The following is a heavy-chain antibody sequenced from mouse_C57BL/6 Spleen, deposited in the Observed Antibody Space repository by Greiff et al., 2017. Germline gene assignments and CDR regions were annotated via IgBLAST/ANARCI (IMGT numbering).Heavy chain of an antibody. CDR1: GYTFTSYW. CDR3: AGHYYGSSYDYYAMDY. Sequence: VQLQQPGAELVKPGASVKLSCKASGYTFTSYWMHWVKQRPGRGLEWIGRIDPNRGGTKYNEKFKSKATLTVDKPSSTAYMQLSSLTSEDSAVYYCAGHYYGSSYDYYAMDYWGQGTSVTVSS. CDR2: IDPNRGGT. J-gene: IGHJ4*01. D-gene: IGHD1-1*01. V-gene: IGHV1-72*01.